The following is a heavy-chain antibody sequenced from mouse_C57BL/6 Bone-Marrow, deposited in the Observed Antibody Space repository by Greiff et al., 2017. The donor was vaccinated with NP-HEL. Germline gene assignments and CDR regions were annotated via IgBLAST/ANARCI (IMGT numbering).Heavy chain of an antibody. D-gene: IGHD6-2*01. CDR3: ARSSSLFDY. CDR1: GYTFTDYY. V-gene: IGHV1-26*01. J-gene: IGHJ2*01. CDR2: INPNNGGT. Sequence: EVQLQHSGPELAKPGASVKISCKASGYTFTDYYMNWVKQSHGKSLEWIGDINPNNGGTSYNQKFKGKATLTVDKSSSTAYMELRSLTSEDSAVYYCARSSSLFDYWGQGTTLTVSS.